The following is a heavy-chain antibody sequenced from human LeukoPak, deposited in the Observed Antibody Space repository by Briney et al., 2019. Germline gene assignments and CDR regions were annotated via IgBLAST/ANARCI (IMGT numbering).Heavy chain of an antibody. CDR2: VIVGSGRT. J-gene: IGHJ4*02. CDR1: GFTFSNSA. CDR3: AAELYGGIFGHCCSFAY. Sequence: ASVKVSCKTSGFTFSNSAIQWVRQARGQPLEWIGWVIVGSGRTHYAQRFHHRLLITRDMATNVATLEVSSLTSEDTAVYYCAAELYGGIFGHCCSFAYWGQGTLVTASS. D-gene: IGHD2-21*02. V-gene: IGHV1-58*02.